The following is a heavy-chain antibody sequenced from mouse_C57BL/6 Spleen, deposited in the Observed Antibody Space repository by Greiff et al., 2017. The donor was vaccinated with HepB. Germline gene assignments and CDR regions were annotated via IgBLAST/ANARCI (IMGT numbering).Heavy chain of an antibody. CDR2: INPNNGGT. J-gene: IGHJ4*01. CDR3: ARDYYYGFYAMDY. V-gene: IGHV1-26*01. D-gene: IGHD1-1*01. Sequence: VQLQQSGPELVKPGASVKISCKASGYTFTDYYMNWVKQSHGKSLEWIGDINPNNGGTSYNQKFKGKATLTVDKSSSTAYMELRSLTSEDSAVYYCARDYYYGFYAMDYWGQGTSVTVSS. CDR1: GYTFTDYY.